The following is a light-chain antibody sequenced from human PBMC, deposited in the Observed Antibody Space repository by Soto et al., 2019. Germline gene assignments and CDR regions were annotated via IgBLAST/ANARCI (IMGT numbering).Light chain of an antibody. CDR1: QTFSTSY. CDR3: LQRSDWRT. CDR2: GSS. J-gene: IGKJ1*01. Sequence: EIVLTQSPGTLSLSPGERATLSCRASQTFSTSYLAWYQQKLGQAPRLLIYGSSSRATGIPDRFSGHGSGTDFTLTISRLEPEDFAVYYCLQRSDWRTFGRGTKV. V-gene: IGKV3D-20*02.